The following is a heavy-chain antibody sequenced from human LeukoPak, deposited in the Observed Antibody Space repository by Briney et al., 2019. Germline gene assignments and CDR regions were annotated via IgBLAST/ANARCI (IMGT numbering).Heavy chain of an antibody. Sequence: GGSLRLSCAASGFTFSSYAMHWVRQAPGKGLEWESGISNDRSNKYYADSVKGRFTISRDNSKNSLYLQMNRLRAEDTAVYYCARGKDIVATSYFDYWGQGTLVTVS. CDR3: ARGKDIVATSYFDY. CDR1: GFTFSSYA. D-gene: IGHD5-12*01. V-gene: IGHV3-30-3*01. CDR2: ISNDRSNK. J-gene: IGHJ4*02.